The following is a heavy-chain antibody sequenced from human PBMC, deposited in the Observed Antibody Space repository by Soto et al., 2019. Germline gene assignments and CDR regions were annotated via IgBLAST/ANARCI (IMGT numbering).Heavy chain of an antibody. CDR2: IVVGSGNT. J-gene: IGHJ6*02. CDR3: AAVDYYGSGSHPENYYYYYGMDV. Sequence: ASVKVSCKASGFTFTSSAMQWVRQARGQRLEWIGWIVVGSGNTNYAQKFQERVTITRDMSTSTAYMELSSLRSEDTAVYYCAAVDYYGSGSHPENYYYYYGMDVWGQGTTVTVS. D-gene: IGHD3-10*01. CDR1: GFTFTSSA. V-gene: IGHV1-58*02.